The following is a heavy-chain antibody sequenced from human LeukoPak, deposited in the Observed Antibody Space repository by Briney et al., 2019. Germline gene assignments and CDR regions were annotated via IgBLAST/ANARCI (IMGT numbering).Heavy chain of an antibody. CDR1: GFTFSSYG. J-gene: IGHJ3*02. CDR3: AVSAAGIGHAFDI. CDR2: ISYDGSNK. D-gene: IGHD6-13*01. Sequence: GGSLRLSCAASGFTFSSYGMHWVRQAPGKGLEWVAVISYDGSNKYCADSVKGRFTISRDNSKNTLYLQMNSLRAEDTAVYYCAVSAAGIGHAFDIWGQGTMVTVSS. V-gene: IGHV3-30*03.